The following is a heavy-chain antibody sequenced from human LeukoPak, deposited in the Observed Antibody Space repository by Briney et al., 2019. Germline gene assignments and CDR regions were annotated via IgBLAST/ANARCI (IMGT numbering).Heavy chain of an antibody. D-gene: IGHD6-13*01. V-gene: IGHV3-11*06. CDR2: ISSSSYT. Sequence: GGSLRLSCAASGFTFSDYYMSWIRQAPGKALEWVSYISSSSYTNYADSVKGRFTISRDNSKNSLYLQMNSLRAGDTAVYYCARAYSSSWPFDYWGQGTLVTVAS. CDR1: GFTFSDYY. J-gene: IGHJ4*02. CDR3: ARAYSSSWPFDY.